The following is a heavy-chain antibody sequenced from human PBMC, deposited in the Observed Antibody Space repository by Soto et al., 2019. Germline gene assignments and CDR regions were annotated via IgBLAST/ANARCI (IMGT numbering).Heavy chain of an antibody. CDR2: IYTSGST. CDR1: GGSISSYY. D-gene: IGHD2-2*01. CDR3: ARDRGSGRIVVVPAAKNYYYYGMDV. J-gene: IGHJ6*02. Sequence: PSETLSLTXTVSGGSISSYYWSWIRQPAGKGLEWIGRIYTSGSTNYNPSLKSRVTMSVDTSKNQFSLKLSSVTAADTAVYYCARDRGSGRIVVVPAAKNYYYYGMDVWGQGTTVTVSS. V-gene: IGHV4-4*07.